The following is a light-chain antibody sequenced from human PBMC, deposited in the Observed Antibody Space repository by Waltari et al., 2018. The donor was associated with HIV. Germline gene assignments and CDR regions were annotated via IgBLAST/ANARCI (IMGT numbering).Light chain of an antibody. Sequence: DIVMTQSPDSLAVSLGERATVHCKSSQSVLYTANNKNYLAWYQHKPGQPPKLLIYWASTRESGVPDRFSGSGSGTDFTLTISSLQAEDVAVYYCQQYYNTPYTFGQGTKLEIK. J-gene: IGKJ2*01. V-gene: IGKV4-1*01. CDR3: QQYYNTPYT. CDR1: QSVLYTANNKNY. CDR2: WAS.